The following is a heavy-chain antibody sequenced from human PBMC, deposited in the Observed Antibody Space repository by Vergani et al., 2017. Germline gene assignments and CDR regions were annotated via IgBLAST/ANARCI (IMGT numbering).Heavy chain of an antibody. D-gene: IGHD4-17*01. J-gene: IGHJ4*02. Sequence: QVQLVQSGAEVKKPGASVKVSCKASGGTFSSYAISWVRQAPGQGLEWMGRIIPILGIANYAQKFQGRVTITADESTSTAYMELSSLRAEDTAVYYCARNGYGDYGFLVGYFDYWGQGTLVTVSS. CDR2: IIPILGIA. V-gene: IGHV1-69*04. CDR1: GGTFSSYA. CDR3: ARNGYGDYGFLVGYFDY.